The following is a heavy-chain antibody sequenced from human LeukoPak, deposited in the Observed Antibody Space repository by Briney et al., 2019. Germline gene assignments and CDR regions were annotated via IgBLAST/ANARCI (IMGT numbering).Heavy chain of an antibody. CDR1: GYTFTIYG. D-gene: IGHD2-2*01. CDR2: ISAYNGNT. V-gene: IGHV1-18*01. Sequence: ASVNVSFKASGYTFTIYGISWVRQAPGQGLEWMGWISAYNGNTNYAQKLQGRVTMTTDTSTSTAYMELRSLRSDDTAVYYCARVLVVPAADYWGQGTLVTVSS. CDR3: ARVLVVPAADY. J-gene: IGHJ4*02.